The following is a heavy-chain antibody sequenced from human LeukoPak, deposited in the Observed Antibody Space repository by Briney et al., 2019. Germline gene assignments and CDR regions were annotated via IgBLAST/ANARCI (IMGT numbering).Heavy chain of an antibody. CDR3: ARFAVHRRITVAGQFGLDY. D-gene: IGHD6-19*01. Sequence: GASVKVSCKASGYTFTGYYMHWVRQAPGQGLEWMGWINPNSGGTNYAQKFQGRVTMTRDTSISTVYMELSSLRSEDTAVYYCARFAVHRRITVAGQFGLDYWGQGTLVSVSS. CDR2: INPNSGGT. J-gene: IGHJ4*02. CDR1: GYTFTGYY. V-gene: IGHV1-2*02.